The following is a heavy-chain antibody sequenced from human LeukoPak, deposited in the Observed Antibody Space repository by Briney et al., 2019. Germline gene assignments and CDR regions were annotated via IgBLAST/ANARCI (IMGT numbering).Heavy chain of an antibody. Sequence: ASVKVSCKVSGYTLTELSMHWVRQAPGKGLEWMGGFDPEDGETIYAQKFQGRVTMTEDTSTDTAYMELSSLRSEDMAVYYCARGGTYYYGSGSEYDYWGQGTLVTVSS. CDR3: ARGGTYYYGSGSEYDY. CDR2: FDPEDGET. D-gene: IGHD3-10*01. J-gene: IGHJ4*02. CDR1: GYTLTELS. V-gene: IGHV1-24*01.